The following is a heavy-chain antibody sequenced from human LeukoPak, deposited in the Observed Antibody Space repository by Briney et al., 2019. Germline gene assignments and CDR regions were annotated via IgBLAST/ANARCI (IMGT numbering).Heavy chain of an antibody. CDR2: ISGSGGST. D-gene: IGHD3-3*01. CDR3: AKGLRFLEWLSSFDY. V-gene: IGHV3-23*01. J-gene: IGHJ4*02. Sequence: AGGSLRLSCAASGFTFSSHAMNWVRQAPGKGLEWVSAISGSGGSTYYADSVKGRFTISRDNSKNTLYLQMNSLRAEDTALYYCAKGLRFLEWLSSFDYWGQGTLVTVSS. CDR1: GFTFSSHA.